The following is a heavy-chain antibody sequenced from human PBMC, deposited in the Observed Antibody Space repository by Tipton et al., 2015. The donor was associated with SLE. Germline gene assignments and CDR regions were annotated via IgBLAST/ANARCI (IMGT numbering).Heavy chain of an antibody. Sequence: SLRLSCATSGFTFSSYEMIWVRQAPGKGLEWVAVIWYDGSNKYYADSVKGRFTISRDNSKNTLYLQMNSLRAEDTAVYYCAKDTLGYCTGGVCFIFDHWGQGTLVTVSS. J-gene: IGHJ4*02. V-gene: IGHV3-33*06. CDR2: IWYDGSNK. CDR1: GFTFSSYE. CDR3: AKDTLGYCTGGVCFIFDH. D-gene: IGHD2-8*02.